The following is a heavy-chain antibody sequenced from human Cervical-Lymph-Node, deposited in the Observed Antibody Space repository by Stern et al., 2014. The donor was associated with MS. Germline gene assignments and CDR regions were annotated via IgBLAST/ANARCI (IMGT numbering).Heavy chain of an antibody. CDR2: IVVGSGDT. Sequence: QLGESGPEVKNPGTSVKVSCKTSGLPFTVQWVRQARGQRLEWIGLIVVGSGDTNYGQMVKERSTISRDLSKKKAYMELARLRSEDTAVYYCVADLVEPDPPPDFWGQEALVPASS. V-gene: IGHV1-58*01. CDR1: GLPFT. CDR3: VADLVEPDPPPDF. D-gene: IGHD1-1*01. J-gene: IGHJ4*02.